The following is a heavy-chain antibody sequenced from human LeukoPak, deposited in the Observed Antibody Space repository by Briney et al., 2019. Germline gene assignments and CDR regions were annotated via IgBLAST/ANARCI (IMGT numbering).Heavy chain of an antibody. CDR1: GYTFTSYY. Sequence: ASVKVSCKAPGYTFTSYYMHWVRQAPGQGLEWMGIINPSGGSTSYAQKFQGRVTMTRDTSISTAYMELSRLRSDDTAVYYCARGESTNSPFDIWGQGTMVTVSS. J-gene: IGHJ3*02. CDR3: ARGESTNSPFDI. V-gene: IGHV1-46*01. CDR2: INPSGGST. D-gene: IGHD4-23*01.